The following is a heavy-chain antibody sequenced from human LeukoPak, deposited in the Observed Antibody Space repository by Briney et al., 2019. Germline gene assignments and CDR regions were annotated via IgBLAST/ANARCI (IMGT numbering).Heavy chain of an antibody. CDR3: ATLRYSYGYYGPFHS. CDR1: GDSISHYY. CDR2: IYYSGST. D-gene: IGHD5-18*01. Sequence: SETLSLTCTLSGDSISHYYWSWIRQPPGKGLEWIGCIYYSGSTNYNPSLKSRVTISVDTSRTQFPLRLSSVTAADTAVYYCATLRYSYGYYGPFHSWGQGTLVTVSS. V-gene: IGHV4-59*01. J-gene: IGHJ4*02.